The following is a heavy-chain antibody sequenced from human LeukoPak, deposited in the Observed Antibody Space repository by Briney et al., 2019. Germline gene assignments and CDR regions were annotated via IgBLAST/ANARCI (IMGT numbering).Heavy chain of an antibody. CDR1: GYTSTSYD. J-gene: IGHJ5*02. Sequence: ASVKVSCKASGYTSTSYDINWGRHGTGQGLEWMGWMNHNSGNTGYAQKFQGRVTMTRNTSISTAYMELSSLRSEDTAVYYCAREHYDILTGSLDPWGQGTLVTVSS. V-gene: IGHV1-8*01. D-gene: IGHD3-9*01. CDR2: MNHNSGNT. CDR3: AREHYDILTGSLDP.